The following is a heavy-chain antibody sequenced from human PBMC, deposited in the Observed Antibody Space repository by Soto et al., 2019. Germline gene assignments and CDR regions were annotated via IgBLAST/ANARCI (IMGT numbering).Heavy chain of an antibody. Sequence: EVQLVESGGGLVQPGGSLRLSCAASGFTVSSNCMSWVRQAPGKGLEWVSVIYSGGSTYYADSVKGRFTISRDNSKNTLYLQMNSLRAEDTAVYYCARAAAGTNYYYYYYMDVWGKGTTVTVSS. CDR2: IYSGGST. CDR1: GFTVSSNC. D-gene: IGHD6-13*01. J-gene: IGHJ6*03. CDR3: ARAAAGTNYYYYYYMDV. V-gene: IGHV3-66*01.